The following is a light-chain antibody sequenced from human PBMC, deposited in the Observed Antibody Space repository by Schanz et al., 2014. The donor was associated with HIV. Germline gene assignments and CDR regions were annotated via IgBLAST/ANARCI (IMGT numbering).Light chain of an antibody. J-gene: IGKJ4*01. V-gene: IGKV3D-20*02. Sequence: EIVLTQSPGTLSLSPGERATLSCRASQSVSSSYLAWYQQKPGQAPRLLIYGASSRATGVPDRFGGSGSGTDFTLTITRLEPEDFAVYYCQQRSNWPALTFGGGTKVEIK. CDR1: QSVSSSY. CDR3: QQRSNWPALT. CDR2: GAS.